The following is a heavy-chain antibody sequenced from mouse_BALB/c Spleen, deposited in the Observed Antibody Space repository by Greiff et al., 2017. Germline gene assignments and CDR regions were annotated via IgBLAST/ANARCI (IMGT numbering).Heavy chain of an antibody. V-gene: IGHV1-14*01. J-gene: IGHJ2*01. D-gene: IGHD2-3*01. CDR3: ARRGWRD. CDR2: INPNNGGT. CDR1: GYTFTSYV. Sequence: VQLKESGPELVKPGASVKMSCTASGYTFTSYVMHWVKQKPGQGLEWIGYINPNNGGTIYNQKFKGKATLTVDKSSSTAYMELRSLTSEDTAVYYCARRGWRDWGQGTTLTVSS.